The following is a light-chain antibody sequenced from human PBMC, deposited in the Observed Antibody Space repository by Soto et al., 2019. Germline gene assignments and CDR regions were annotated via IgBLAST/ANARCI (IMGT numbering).Light chain of an antibody. CDR2: KAS. J-gene: IGKJ1*01. V-gene: IGKV1-5*03. CDR3: QQYNTYWT. Sequence: DIQMTQSPSTLSASVGDRVTITCRASQSIGRWLAWYQQKPGKAPNLLIYKASTLESGVPSRFSGSGSGTEFTLTISSLQPDDLATYYCQQYNTYWTFGQGTKVEIE. CDR1: QSIGRW.